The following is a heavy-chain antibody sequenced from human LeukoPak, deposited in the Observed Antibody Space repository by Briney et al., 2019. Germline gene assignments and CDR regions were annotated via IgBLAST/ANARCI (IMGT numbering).Heavy chain of an antibody. CDR1: GLTFGNYP. Sequence: PGGSLRLSCAASGLTFGNYPMSWVRQAPGKGLEWVSVVSANGISTLYADSVKGRFTISRDNPMNTLYLQMSSLRAEDTAVYYCAKDRGYTTGRDFDYWGQGALDTVSS. CDR2: VSANGIST. V-gene: IGHV3-23*01. D-gene: IGHD3-10*01. CDR3: AKDRGYTTGRDFDY. J-gene: IGHJ4*02.